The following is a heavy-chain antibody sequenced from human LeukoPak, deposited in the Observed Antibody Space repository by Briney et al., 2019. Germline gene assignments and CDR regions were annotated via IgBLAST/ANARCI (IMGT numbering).Heavy chain of an antibody. D-gene: IGHD4-23*01. CDR3: ARAPTTVVTPSYFDY. Sequence: SETLSLTCTVSGGSISSGGYYWSWIRRHPGKGLEWLGYITNSGSTYYNPSLKSRVTISVDTSKNQFSLKLSSVSAADTAVYYCARAPTTVVTPSYFDYWGQGALVTVSS. V-gene: IGHV4-31*03. CDR2: ITNSGST. J-gene: IGHJ4*02. CDR1: GGSISSGGYY.